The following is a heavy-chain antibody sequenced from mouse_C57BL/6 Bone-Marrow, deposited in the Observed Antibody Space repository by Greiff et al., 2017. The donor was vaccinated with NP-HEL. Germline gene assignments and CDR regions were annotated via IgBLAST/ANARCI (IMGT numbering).Heavy chain of an antibody. CDR1: GYSITSDY. Sequence: EVQGVESGPGLAKPSQTLSLTCSVTGYSITSDYWNWIRKFPGNKLEYMGYISYSGSTYYNPSLKSRISITRDTSKNQYYLQLNSVTTEDTATYYCARSLLRPLYYYAMDYWGQGTSVTVSS. J-gene: IGHJ4*01. CDR3: ARSLLRPLYYYAMDY. V-gene: IGHV3-8*01. D-gene: IGHD1-2*01. CDR2: ISYSGST.